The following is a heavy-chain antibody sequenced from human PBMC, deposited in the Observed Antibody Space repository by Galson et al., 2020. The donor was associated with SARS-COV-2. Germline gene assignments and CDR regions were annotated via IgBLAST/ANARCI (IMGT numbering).Heavy chain of an antibody. D-gene: IGHD3-22*01. Sequence: SVKVFCKASGGTFGNFTVSWVRQAPGQGLEWMGRVIPLLGLSNYAQRFQDRVKITADRSTNTAYMQLTSVRSEDTAVYYCARSKGDYYDRSGYYTLDYAFDIWGQGTRIIGSS. J-gene: IGHJ3*02. CDR3: ARSKGDYYDRSGYYTLDYAFDI. CDR2: VIPLLGLS. V-gene: IGHV1-69*02. CDR1: GGTFGNFT.